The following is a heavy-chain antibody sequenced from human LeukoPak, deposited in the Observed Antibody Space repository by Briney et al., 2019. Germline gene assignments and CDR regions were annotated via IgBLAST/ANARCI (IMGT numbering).Heavy chain of an antibody. D-gene: IGHD6-13*01. CDR1: GFTFSSYE. J-gene: IGHJ3*02. V-gene: IGHV3-48*03. CDR3: AREAPGTFDI. Sequence: PGGSLRLSCAASGFTFSSYEMNWVRQAPGEGLEWVSYIRSSGSTIYYADSVKGRFTISRDNAKNSLYLQMYSLRAEDTAVYYCAREAPGTFDIWGQGTMVTVSS. CDR2: IRSSGSTI.